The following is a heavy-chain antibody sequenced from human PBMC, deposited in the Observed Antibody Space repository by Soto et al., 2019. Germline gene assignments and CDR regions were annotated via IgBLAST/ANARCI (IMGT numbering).Heavy chain of an antibody. V-gene: IGHV4-34*01. CDR1: GGSLSGYY. CDR3: ARILLWFGESTHPDY. J-gene: IGHJ4*02. CDR2: INQSGGT. Sequence: PSETLSLTCAVYGGSLSGYYWSWIRQPPGKGLEWIGEINQSGGTKYNPSLKSRVTISIDTSTKQFSLKMSSVTAADTAVYYCARILLWFGESTHPDYWGQGTQVTVSS. D-gene: IGHD3-10*01.